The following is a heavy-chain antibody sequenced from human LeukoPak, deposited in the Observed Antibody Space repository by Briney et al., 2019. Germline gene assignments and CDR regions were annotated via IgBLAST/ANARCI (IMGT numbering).Heavy chain of an antibody. J-gene: IGHJ4*02. CDR2: ISDSGIST. V-gene: IGHV3-23*01. D-gene: IGHD3-10*01. CDR1: GFTISSYA. CDR3: AKKSVVGTYGPTDY. Sequence: GGSPRLSCAASGFTISSYAMRWVRQAPGKGLEWVSSISDSGISTYYADSVKGRFTISRDNSKNTLYLQMNSLRAEDTAVYYCAKKSVVGTYGPTDYWGQGTLVTVSS.